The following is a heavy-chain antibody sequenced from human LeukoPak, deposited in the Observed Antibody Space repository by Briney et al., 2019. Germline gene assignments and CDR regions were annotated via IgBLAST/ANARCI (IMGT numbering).Heavy chain of an antibody. V-gene: IGHV4-38-2*02. CDR1: GYPISRGYY. CDR3: ARDWYSSSSAGQIFDY. CDR2: VYHSGGT. Sequence: SETLSLTCTVSGYPISRGYYWGWMRQPPGKGLEWIGSVYHSGGTYQNPSLKSRVTISLDTSKNQFSLKLSSVTAAVTAVYYCARDWYSSSSAGQIFDYWGQGALVTVSS. J-gene: IGHJ4*02. D-gene: IGHD6-6*01.